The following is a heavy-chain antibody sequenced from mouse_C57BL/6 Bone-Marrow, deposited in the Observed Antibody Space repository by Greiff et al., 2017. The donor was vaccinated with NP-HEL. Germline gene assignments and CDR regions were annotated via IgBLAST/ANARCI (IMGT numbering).Heavy chain of an antibody. V-gene: IGHV6-3*01. CDR1: GFTFSNYW. D-gene: IGHD1-1*01. J-gene: IGHJ2*01. CDR3: ITTVAPYWFGY. Sequence: EVQVVESGGGLVQPGGSMKLSWVASGFTFSNYWMNWVRQSPEKGLEWVAQIRLKSDNSATHYAESAKGRFTISSDDSNSSVYLQMNNLRAKDTGIDYCITTVAPYWFGYWGQGTALTVSA. CDR2: IRLKSDNSAT.